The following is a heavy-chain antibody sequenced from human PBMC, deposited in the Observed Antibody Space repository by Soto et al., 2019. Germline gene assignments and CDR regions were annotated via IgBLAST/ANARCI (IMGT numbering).Heavy chain of an antibody. V-gene: IGHV1-8*01. Sequence: GASVKVSCKASGYTFTSYYINWVRQATGQGLEWMGWMNPNSGNTGYAQKFQGRVTMTRNTSISTAYMELSSLRSEDTAVYYCARGPVDYYGSEYYYYMDVWGKGTTVTVSS. J-gene: IGHJ6*03. CDR2: MNPNSGNT. CDR1: GYTFTSYY. CDR3: ARGPVDYYGSEYYYYMDV. D-gene: IGHD3-10*01.